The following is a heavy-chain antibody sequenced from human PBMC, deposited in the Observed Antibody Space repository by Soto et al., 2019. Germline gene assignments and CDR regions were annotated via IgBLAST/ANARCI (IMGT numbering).Heavy chain of an antibody. V-gene: IGHV3-23*04. J-gene: IGHJ3*01. CDR1: GFDFSDFA. CDR2: ISGDGA. CDR3: AKLQRRDIQQWLQAFNV. Sequence: EVQLVESGGGLERSGRSLRLSCGASGFDFSDFAMSWIRQAPGKGLEWVSTISGDGADIYADSVKGRFTVSRDNLKNMLYLQMNSLRVDDAATYYCAKLQRRDIQQWLQAFNVWGQGTRVTVSA. D-gene: IGHD6-19*01.